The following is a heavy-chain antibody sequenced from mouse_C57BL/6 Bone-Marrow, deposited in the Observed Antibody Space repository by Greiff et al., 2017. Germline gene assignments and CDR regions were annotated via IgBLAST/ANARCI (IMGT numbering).Heavy chain of an antibody. CDR3: ARLLRYPDY. J-gene: IGHJ2*01. D-gene: IGHD1-1*01. CDR2: INPGSGGT. CDR1: GYAFTNYL. V-gene: IGHV1-54*01. Sequence: QVQLKESGAELVRPGTSVKVSCKASGYAFTNYLIEWVKQRPGQGLEWIGVINPGSGGTNYNEKFKGKATLTADNSSSTAYMQLSSLTSEDSAVYFCARLLRYPDYWGQGTTLTVSS.